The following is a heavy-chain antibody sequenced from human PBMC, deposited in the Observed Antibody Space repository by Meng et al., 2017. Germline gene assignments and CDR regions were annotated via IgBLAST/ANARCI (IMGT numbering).Heavy chain of an antibody. CDR1: GGSFSGYY. CDR2: INHSGST. CDR3: ARRGIAARPFYY. D-gene: IGHD6-6*01. V-gene: IGHV4-34*01. Sequence: VPLQQCGAGLLKPSETLSLTCAVYGGSFSGYYWSWIRQPPGKGLEWIGEINHSGSTNYNPSLKSRVTISVDTSKNQFSLKLSSVTAADTAVYYCARRGIAARPFYYWGQGTLVTVSS. J-gene: IGHJ4*02.